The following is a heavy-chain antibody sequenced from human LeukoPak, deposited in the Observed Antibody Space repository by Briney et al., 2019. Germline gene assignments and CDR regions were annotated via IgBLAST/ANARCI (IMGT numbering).Heavy chain of an antibody. Sequence: GGSLRLSCAASGFTFSSYSMNWVRQAPGKGLEWVSSISSSSSYIYYADSVKGRFTISRDNAKNSLYLRMNSLRAEDTAVYYCARDRGQQLVWFDPWGQGTLVTVSS. CDR2: ISSSSSYI. CDR1: GFTFSSYS. V-gene: IGHV3-21*01. J-gene: IGHJ5*02. CDR3: ARDRGQQLVWFDP. D-gene: IGHD6-13*01.